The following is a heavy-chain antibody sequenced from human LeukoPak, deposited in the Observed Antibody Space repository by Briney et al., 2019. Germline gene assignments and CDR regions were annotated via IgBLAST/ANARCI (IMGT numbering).Heavy chain of an antibody. V-gene: IGHV3-30*18. CDR1: GFTFSSYG. D-gene: IGHD2-8*01. J-gene: IGHJ4*02. CDR3: AKDRLHCTNGLAYFFDY. CDR2: ISYDRSNK. Sequence: GRSLRLSCAASGFTFSSYGMHWVRQAPGKGLEWVAVISYDRSNKYYADSVKGRFTISRDNSKNTLYLQMNSLRAEDTAVYYCAKDRLHCTNGLAYFFDYWGKEPLVTVSS.